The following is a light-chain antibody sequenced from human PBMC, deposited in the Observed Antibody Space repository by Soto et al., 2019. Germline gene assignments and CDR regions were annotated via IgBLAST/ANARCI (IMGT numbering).Light chain of an antibody. CDR2: LGS. V-gene: IGKV2-28*01. Sequence: DIVMTHSPLSLPVTPGEPASISCRSSQSLLHSNGYNYLDWYLQKPGQSPQLLIYLGSNRASGVPDRFSGSGSGTDFTLKISRVEAEDVGVYYCMQALQTPLTFGRGTKVDIK. J-gene: IGKJ4*01. CDR1: QSLLHSNGYNY. CDR3: MQALQTPLT.